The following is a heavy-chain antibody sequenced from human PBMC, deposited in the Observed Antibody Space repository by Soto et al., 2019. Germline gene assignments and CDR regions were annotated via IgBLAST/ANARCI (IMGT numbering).Heavy chain of an antibody. CDR3: ARFVTYDYVWGSYRPAYYFDY. CDR2: SSQIGST. J-gene: IGHJ4*02. Sequence: GGSSQIGSTNYNPTLKSRVTISLDTSKNQFSLNLSSVTVADTAVYYCARFVTYDYVWGSYRPAYYFDYWGQGSLVTVSS. V-gene: IGHV4-38-2*01. D-gene: IGHD3-16*02.